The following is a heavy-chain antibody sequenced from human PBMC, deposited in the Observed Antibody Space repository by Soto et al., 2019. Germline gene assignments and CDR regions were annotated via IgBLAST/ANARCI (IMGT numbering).Heavy chain of an antibody. Sequence: QVQLQESGPGLVKPSQTLSLTCTVSGGSISSGGYYWSWIRQHPGKGLEWIGYIYYSGSTYYNPSLQSRVTISVDTSKNQFSLKLSSVTAADTAVYYCAREDGTKTRPNNWFDPWGQGTLVTVSS. J-gene: IGHJ5*02. D-gene: IGHD1-1*01. CDR1: GGSISSGGYY. V-gene: IGHV4-31*03. CDR2: IYYSGST. CDR3: AREDGTKTRPNNWFDP.